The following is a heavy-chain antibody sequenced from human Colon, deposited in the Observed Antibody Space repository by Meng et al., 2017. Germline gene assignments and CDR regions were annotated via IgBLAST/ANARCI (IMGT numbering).Heavy chain of an antibody. D-gene: IGHD2-2*01. CDR3: ASGRKYCSSTSCYGQFDY. CDR1: GGSSVRSNW. V-gene: IGHV4-4*02. CDR2: IYHSGST. J-gene: IGHJ4*02. Sequence: GPGLAEPSGTLSLTCAVFGGSSVRSNWWSWVRQPPGKGLEWIGEIYHSGSTNYNPSLKSRVTISVDKSKNQFSLKLSSVTAADTAVYYCASGRKYCSSTSCYGQFDYWGQGTLVTVSS.